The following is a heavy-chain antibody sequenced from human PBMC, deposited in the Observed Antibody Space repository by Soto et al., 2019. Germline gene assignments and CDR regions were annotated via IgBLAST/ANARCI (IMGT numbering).Heavy chain of an antibody. CDR1: GFTFSSYW. CDR2: INSDGSST. Sequence: GGSLRLSCAASGFTFSSYWMHWVHQAPGKGLVWVSRINSDGSSTSYADSVKGRFTISRDNAKNTLYLQMNSLRAEDTAVYYCARDNPEGDFWSGERYGMDVWGQGTTVTVSS. D-gene: IGHD3-3*01. CDR3: ARDNPEGDFWSGERYGMDV. V-gene: IGHV3-74*01. J-gene: IGHJ6*02.